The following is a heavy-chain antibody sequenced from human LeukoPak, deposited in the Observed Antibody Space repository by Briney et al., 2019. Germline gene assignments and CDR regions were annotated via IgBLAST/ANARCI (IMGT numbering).Heavy chain of an antibody. CDR2: IKEDGSEK. V-gene: IGHV3-7*04. CDR3: VGGAGSLSDS. CDR1: EFRW. D-gene: IGHD6-6*01. Sequence: PGGSLRLSCEGSEFRWMNWVRQAPGKGLEWVALIKEDGSEKLYVDSVKGRFTISRDNAKKSVYLQMNTLRVEDTAVYYCVGGAGSLSDSWGQGALVTVSS. J-gene: IGHJ4*02.